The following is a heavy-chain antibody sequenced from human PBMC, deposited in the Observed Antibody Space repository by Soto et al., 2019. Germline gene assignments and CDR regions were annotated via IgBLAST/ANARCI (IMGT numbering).Heavy chain of an antibody. J-gene: IGHJ2*01. CDR1: GFTFSSYW. Sequence: DVQLVESGGGLVQPGGSLRLSCAASGFTFSSYWMHWVRQAPGKGLVWVSRINSDGSSTNYADSVKGRFTISRDNAKNTLYLQMNSLRAEDTAVYYCARGGSLNWYFDLWGRGTLVTVSS. CDR2: INSDGSST. D-gene: IGHD2-15*01. CDR3: ARGGSLNWYFDL. V-gene: IGHV3-74*01.